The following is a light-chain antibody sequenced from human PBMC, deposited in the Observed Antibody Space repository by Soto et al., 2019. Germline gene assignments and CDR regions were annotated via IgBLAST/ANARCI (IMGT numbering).Light chain of an antibody. J-gene: IGLJ1*01. CDR2: EVS. CDR1: SSDVGSYNR. V-gene: IGLV2-18*02. Sequence: QSALTQPPSVSGSPGQSVTISCTGTSSDVGSYNRVSWYQQPPGTATKLMIYEVSNRPSGVPDRFSGSKSGITASLTISGLQAEDEADYYCSSYTSSSTYVFGTGTKLTVL. CDR3: SSYTSSSTYV.